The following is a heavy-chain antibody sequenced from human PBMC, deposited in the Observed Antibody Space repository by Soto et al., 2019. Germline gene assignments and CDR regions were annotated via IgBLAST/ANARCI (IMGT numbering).Heavy chain of an antibody. CDR3: ARGLALDDY. CDR2: ISSSGSTI. V-gene: IGHV3-11*01. Sequence: PWGSLRLSCAASGFTFSDYYMSWIRQAPGKGLEWVSCISSSGSTIYYADSVKGRFTISRDNAKNSLYLQMNSLRGEFPAVCYCARGLALDDYWGQGILVTVSS. CDR1: GFTFSDYY. D-gene: IGHD3-16*01. J-gene: IGHJ4*02.